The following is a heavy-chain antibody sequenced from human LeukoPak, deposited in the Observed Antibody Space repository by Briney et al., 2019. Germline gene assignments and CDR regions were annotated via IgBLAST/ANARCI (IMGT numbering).Heavy chain of an antibody. CDR1: GYTFTGYY. D-gene: IGHD6-13*01. J-gene: IGHJ4*02. Sequence: GASVTVSCKASGYTFTGYYMHWVRQAPGQGLEWMGWINPNSGGTNYAQKFQGRVTMTRDTSISTAYMELNRLRSDDTAVYYCARGVGSSWYFDYWGQGTLVTVSS. CDR3: ARGVGSSWYFDY. V-gene: IGHV1-2*02. CDR2: INPNSGGT.